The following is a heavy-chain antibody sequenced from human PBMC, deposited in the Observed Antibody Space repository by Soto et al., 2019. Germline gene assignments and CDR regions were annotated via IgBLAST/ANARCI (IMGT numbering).Heavy chain of an antibody. CDR2: INPNSGDT. CDR3: TRDLMTTVPYYCYGMDV. Sequence: QVRLVQSGAEMKKPGASVKVSCQASGYTFPVYYMHWVRQAPGQGLEWMGWINPNSGDTHYAQKFQGRVTMTRDTSISTAYMELSRLRSDDTAVYYCTRDLMTTVPYYCYGMDVWGQGTTVTVSS. CDR1: GYTFPVYY. J-gene: IGHJ6*02. V-gene: IGHV1-2*02. D-gene: IGHD4-17*01.